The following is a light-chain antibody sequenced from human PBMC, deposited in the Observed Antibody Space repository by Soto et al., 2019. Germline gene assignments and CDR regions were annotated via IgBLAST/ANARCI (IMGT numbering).Light chain of an antibody. CDR2: GGS. J-gene: IGKJ1*01. V-gene: IGKV3-15*01. CDR1: QSIKSD. Sequence: EVVMTQSPVTLSVAPGEGTTLSCRASQSIKSDLAWYQQKPGQAPRLLIRGGSTRAAGIPHRFSGYGSGTESTLTITSLQSEDFGVYYCHQYNDWPGTFGQGTKVEV. CDR3: HQYNDWPGT.